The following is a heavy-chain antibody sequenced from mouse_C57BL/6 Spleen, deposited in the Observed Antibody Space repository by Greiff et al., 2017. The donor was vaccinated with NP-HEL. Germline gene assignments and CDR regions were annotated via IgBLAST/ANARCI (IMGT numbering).Heavy chain of an antibody. V-gene: IGHV1-54*01. Sequence: QVQLQQSGAELVRPGTSVKVSCKASGYAFTNYLIEWVKQRPGQGLEWIGVINPGSGGTNYNEKFKGKATLTADKSSSTAYMQLSSLTSEDSAVYFCARGFLITTVVATDYFDYWGQGTTLTVSS. CDR1: GYAFTNYL. D-gene: IGHD1-1*01. CDR3: ARGFLITTVVATDYFDY. J-gene: IGHJ2*01. CDR2: INPGSGGT.